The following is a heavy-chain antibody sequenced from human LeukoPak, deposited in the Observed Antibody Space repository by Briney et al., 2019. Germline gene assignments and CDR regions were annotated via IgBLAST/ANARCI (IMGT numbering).Heavy chain of an antibody. Sequence: SETLSLTCTVSGGSISSYYWSWIRQPPGKGLEWIGEINHSGSTNYNPSLKSRVTISVDTSKNQFSLKLSSVTAADTAVYYCAIRDSSGWVNWFDPWGQGTLVTVSS. D-gene: IGHD6-19*01. CDR2: INHSGST. CDR3: AIRDSSGWVNWFDP. V-gene: IGHV4-34*01. CDR1: GGSISSYY. J-gene: IGHJ5*02.